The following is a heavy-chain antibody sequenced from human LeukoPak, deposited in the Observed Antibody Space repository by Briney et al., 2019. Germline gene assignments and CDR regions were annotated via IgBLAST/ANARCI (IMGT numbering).Heavy chain of an antibody. V-gene: IGHV3-30-3*01. CDR1: GFAFSRHT. CDR2: IESDATNK. Sequence: PGGSLRLSCAASGFAFSRHTMHWVRQAPGKGLEWVAVIESDATNKYPADSVKGRFTISRDNSKNTLYLQMSSLRPEDTALYFCARQDISLDDWGQGTLVTVSS. D-gene: IGHD3-3*02. CDR3: ARQDISLDD. J-gene: IGHJ4*02.